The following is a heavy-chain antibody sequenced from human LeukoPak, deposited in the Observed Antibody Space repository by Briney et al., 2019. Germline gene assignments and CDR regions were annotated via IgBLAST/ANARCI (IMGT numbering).Heavy chain of an antibody. J-gene: IGHJ4*02. CDR3: TTGDPYGSGSYYDY. V-gene: IGHV3-15*01. CDR2: IKSKTDGGTT. CDR1: GFTFSNAW. D-gene: IGHD3-10*01. Sequence: PWGSLRLSCAASGFTFSNAWMSWVRQAPGKGLEWVGRIKSKTDGGTTDYAAPVKGRFTISRDDSKNTLYLQMNSLKTEDTAVYYCTTGDPYGSGSYYDYWGQGTLVTVSS.